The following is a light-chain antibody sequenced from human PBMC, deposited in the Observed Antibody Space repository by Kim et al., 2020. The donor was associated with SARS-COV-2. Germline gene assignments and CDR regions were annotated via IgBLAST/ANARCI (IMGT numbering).Light chain of an antibody. V-gene: IGKV1-27*01. CDR2: ATS. CDR3: QKYNSAPLT. Sequence: ASVGDRVTITCRASQAINNYLAWYQQRPGEVPKLLIYATSTLYSGVPSRFSGSRSGTDFTLTISSLQPEDVATYFCQKYNSAPLTFGGGTKVDIK. J-gene: IGKJ4*01. CDR1: QAINNY.